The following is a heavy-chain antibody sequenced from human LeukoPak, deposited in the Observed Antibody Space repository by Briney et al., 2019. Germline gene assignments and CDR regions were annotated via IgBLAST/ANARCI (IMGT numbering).Heavy chain of an antibody. CDR1: GFTFSSYE. CDR3: AAEARFGEFTD. CDR2: ISSSGSTI. V-gene: IGHV3-48*03. Sequence: GSLRLSCAASGFTFSSYEMNWVRQAPGKGLEWVSYISSSGSTIYYADSVKGRFTISRDNTKNSLYLQMNSLRAEDTAVYYCAAEARFGEFTDWGQGTLVTVSS. J-gene: IGHJ4*02. D-gene: IGHD3-10*02.